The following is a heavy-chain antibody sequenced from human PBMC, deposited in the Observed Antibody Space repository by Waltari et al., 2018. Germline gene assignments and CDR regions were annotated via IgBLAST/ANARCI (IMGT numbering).Heavy chain of an antibody. V-gene: IGHV1-69*13. D-gene: IGHD3-10*01. CDR2: IIPIFGTA. Sequence: QVQLVQSVAEVKKPGSSVTVSCKASGGTFSSYAISWVRQAPGHGLEWMGGIIPIFGTANYAQKFQGRVTITADESTSTAYMELSSLRSEDTAVYYCASPGHGSGSYYLRYYGMDVWGQGTTVTVSS. CDR3: ASPGHGSGSYYLRYYGMDV. CDR1: GGTFSSYA. J-gene: IGHJ6*02.